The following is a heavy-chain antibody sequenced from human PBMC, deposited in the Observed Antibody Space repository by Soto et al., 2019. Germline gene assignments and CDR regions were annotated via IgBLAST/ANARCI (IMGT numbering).Heavy chain of an antibody. CDR1: GFTFSSYA. D-gene: IGHD3-3*01. CDR3: AKVGDFWSGYYPTPFLFDY. CDR2: ISGSGGST. J-gene: IGHJ4*02. V-gene: IGHV3-23*01. Sequence: GGSLRLSCAASGFTFSSYAMSWVRQAPGKGLEWVSAISGSGGSTYYADSVKGRFTISRDNSKNTLYLQMNSLRAEDTAVYYCAKVGDFWSGYYPTPFLFDYWGQGTLVTVSS.